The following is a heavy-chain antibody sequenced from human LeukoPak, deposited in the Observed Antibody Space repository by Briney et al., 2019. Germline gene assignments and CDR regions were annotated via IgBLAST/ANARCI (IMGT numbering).Heavy chain of an antibody. CDR2: IRTTAEGAKYA. CDR3: ATDQRCAFDY. Sequence: GGSLRLSCATSGFSFPDYPMNWVRQAPGKGLEWISNIRTTAEGAKYAYYADSVKGRVTISRDDGKNTLYLHMNSLTDDDTAVYYCATDQRCAFDYWGQGILVTVSS. D-gene: IGHD1-1*01. J-gene: IGHJ4*02. CDR1: GFSFPDYP. V-gene: IGHV3-48*02.